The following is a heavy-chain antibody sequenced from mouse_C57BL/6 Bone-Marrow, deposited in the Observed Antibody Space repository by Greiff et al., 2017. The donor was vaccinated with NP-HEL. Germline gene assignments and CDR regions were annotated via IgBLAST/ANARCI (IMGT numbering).Heavy chain of an antibody. CDR2: IRLKSDNYAT. Sequence: DVKLQESGGGLVQPGGSMKLSCVASGFTFSNYWMNWVRQSPEKGLEWVAQIRLKSDNYATHYAESVKGRFTISRDDSKSSVYLQMNNLRAEDTGIYYCTGIRQLRLRGFAYWGQGTLVTVSA. CDR3: TGIRQLRLRGFAY. D-gene: IGHD3-2*02. J-gene: IGHJ3*01. V-gene: IGHV6-3*01. CDR1: GFTFSNYW.